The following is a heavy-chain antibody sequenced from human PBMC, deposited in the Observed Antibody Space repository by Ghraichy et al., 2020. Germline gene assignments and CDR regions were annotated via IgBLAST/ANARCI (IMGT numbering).Heavy chain of an antibody. D-gene: IGHD3-3*01. CDR2: IYYTGST. CDR1: GGSIRNSSYY. Sequence: SETLSLTCSASGGSIRNSSYYWGWVRQPPGKGLEWVGSIYYTGSTYYRPSLKSRVTISIDTFKNHFSLKLTSVTAADTAVYYCARSHYDFWSGYSNFDFWGQGTLVSVSS. CDR3: ARSHYDFWSGYSNFDF. V-gene: IGHV4-39*02. J-gene: IGHJ4*02.